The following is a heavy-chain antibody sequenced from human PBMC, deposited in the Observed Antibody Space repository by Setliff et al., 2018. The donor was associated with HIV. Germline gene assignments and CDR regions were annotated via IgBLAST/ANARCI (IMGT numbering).Heavy chain of an antibody. D-gene: IGHD3-10*01. CDR2: IYYSGTT. Sequence: PGGSLRLSCAASGFTFSSYAMSWVRQPPGKGLEWIASIYYSGTTYYNPSLNSRVTISVDTSKNQFSLKLSSVTAADTAVYYCARLSLSLVRGIINSGDRFFDYWGQGSLVTVSS. CDR1: GFTFSSYA. CDR3: ARLSLSLVRGIINSGDRFFDY. V-gene: IGHV4-39*01. J-gene: IGHJ4*02.